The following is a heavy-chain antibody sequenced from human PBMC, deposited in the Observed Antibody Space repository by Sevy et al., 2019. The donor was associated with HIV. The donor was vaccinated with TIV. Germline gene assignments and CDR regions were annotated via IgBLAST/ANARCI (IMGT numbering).Heavy chain of an antibody. J-gene: IGHJ6*03. CDR1: EFTFSNYA. CDR2: FSGGSSTT. D-gene: IGHD1-26*01. V-gene: IGHV3-48*01. CDR3: ARGPYSGSYYDYFYHMDV. Sequence: GGSLRLSCLASEFTFSNYAMNWVRQAPGKGLEWLSYFSGGSSTTNYADSVKGRFTISRDNAKNSLYLQMNSLRAEDTAVYCCARGPYSGSYYDYFYHMDVWGKGTTVTGSS.